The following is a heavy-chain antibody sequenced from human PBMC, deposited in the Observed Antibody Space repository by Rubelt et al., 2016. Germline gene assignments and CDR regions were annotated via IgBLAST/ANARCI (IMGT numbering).Heavy chain of an antibody. CDR2: ISAYNGNT. J-gene: IGHJ3*02. CDR3: ARGARRYSMDPRNAFDI. V-gene: IGHV1-18*01. D-gene: IGHD4-11*01. CDR1: GYTFTSYG. Sequence: QVQLVQSGAEVKKPGASVKVSCKASGYTFTSYGISWVRQAPGQGLEWMGWISAYNGNTNYAQKCQGRVTMTTDTSTSTAYMELRSLRSDDTAVYYCARGARRYSMDPRNAFDIWGQGTMVTVSS.